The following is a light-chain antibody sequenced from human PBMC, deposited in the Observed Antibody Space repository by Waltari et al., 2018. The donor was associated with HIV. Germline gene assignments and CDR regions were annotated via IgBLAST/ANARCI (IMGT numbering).Light chain of an antibody. CDR1: SSDVGSFNL. J-gene: IGLJ3*02. Sequence: QSALTQPASVSGSPGQSITISCTGTSSDVGSFNLVSWYQHHPGKAPKLIIYEVTKRPPGVSNRFSGSKSGNTASLTISGLQADVEADYHCCSYVVSRTLLFGGGTKVTVL. CDR2: EVT. CDR3: CSYVVSRTLL. V-gene: IGLV2-23*02.